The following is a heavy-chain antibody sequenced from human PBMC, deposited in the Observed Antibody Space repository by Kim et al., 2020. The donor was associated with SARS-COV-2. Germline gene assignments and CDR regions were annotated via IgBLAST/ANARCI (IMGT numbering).Heavy chain of an antibody. CDR1: GASLRGYY. CDR3: ALYCSSISCPYAFDL. V-gene: IGHV4-34*01. D-gene: IGHD2-2*01. CDR2: INHSGNT. Sequence: SETLSLTCDVNGASLRGYYWSWIRQPPGKGLEWIGEINHSGNTSYIPSLKSRVTISVDSSKKEFSLRLTSVTAADTAVYYCALYCSSISCPYAFDLWGQGTTVTVSS. J-gene: IGHJ3*01.